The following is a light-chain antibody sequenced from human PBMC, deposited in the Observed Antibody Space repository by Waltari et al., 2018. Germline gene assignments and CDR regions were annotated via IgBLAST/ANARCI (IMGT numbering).Light chain of an antibody. Sequence: ETLMTQSPATLSGSLGERATLSYRASQSVSSNVAWYQQKPGQSPRLVIYGASTRAAGIPGRFSGSGSGTEFTLTISSLQSEDLAVYYCQQYNKWPQTFGQGTKVEIK. CDR3: QQYNKWPQT. V-gene: IGKV3-15*01. J-gene: IGKJ1*01. CDR1: QSVSSN. CDR2: GAS.